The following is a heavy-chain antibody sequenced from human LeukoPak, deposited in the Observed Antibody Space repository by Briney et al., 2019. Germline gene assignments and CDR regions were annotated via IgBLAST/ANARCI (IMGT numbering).Heavy chain of an antibody. V-gene: IGHV1-2*02. J-gene: IGHJ4*02. CDR1: GYTFTGYC. D-gene: IGHD1-1*01. CDR2: INPNSGVT. Sequence: GASVKVSCKASGYTFTGYCMHWVRQAPGQGLEWMGWINPNSGVTNYAQNFQGRVTMTRDTSISTAYMELSRLRSDDTAVYYCARRAQLEPFDYWGQGTLVTVSS. CDR3: ARRAQLEPFDY.